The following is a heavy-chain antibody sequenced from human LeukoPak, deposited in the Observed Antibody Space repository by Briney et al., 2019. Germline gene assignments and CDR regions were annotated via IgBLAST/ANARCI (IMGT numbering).Heavy chain of an antibody. V-gene: IGHV3-30*18. D-gene: IGHD5-18*01. Sequence: GGSLRLSCAASGFTFSSYGMRWVRQAPGKGLEWVAVISFDGRNKYFADSVKGRFTISRDNSKNTLYLQMNSLRAEDTAVYYCAKEKYRGYSYGSGDYWGQGTLVTVSS. CDR3: AKEKYRGYSYGSGDY. CDR2: ISFDGRNK. J-gene: IGHJ4*02. CDR1: GFTFSSYG.